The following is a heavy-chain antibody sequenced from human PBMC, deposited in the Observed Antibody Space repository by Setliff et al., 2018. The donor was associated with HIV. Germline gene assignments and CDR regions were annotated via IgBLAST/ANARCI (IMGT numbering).Heavy chain of an antibody. J-gene: IGHJ4*02. V-gene: IGHV4-61*05. CDR3: ATYSAGEGGRGH. D-gene: IGHD2-15*01. CDR1: GFSISSGFF. Sequence: SETLSLTCAVSGFSISSGFFWGWVRQPPGKGLEWIGYIYYSGSTNYNPSLKSRITISVDTSKNQFSLKLSSVTAADTAMYYCATYSAGEGGRGHWGQGTLVTVSS. CDR2: IYYSGST.